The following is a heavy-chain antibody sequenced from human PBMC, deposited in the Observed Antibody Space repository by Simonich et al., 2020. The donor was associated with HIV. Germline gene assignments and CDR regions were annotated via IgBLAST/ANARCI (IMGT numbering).Heavy chain of an antibody. Sequence: QVQLVQSGAEVKKPGASVKVSCKASGYSFTSYGINWVRQAPGQGLGCEGWLSAYNCNTNYAQKFQGRVTMTTDTSTSTAYMELRSLRSDDTAVYYCASTSGVWFGEGWYFDLWGRGTLVTVSS. CDR1: GYSFTSYG. CDR2: LSAYNCNT. CDR3: ASTSGVWFGEGWYFDL. D-gene: IGHD3-10*01. V-gene: IGHV1-18*01. J-gene: IGHJ2*01.